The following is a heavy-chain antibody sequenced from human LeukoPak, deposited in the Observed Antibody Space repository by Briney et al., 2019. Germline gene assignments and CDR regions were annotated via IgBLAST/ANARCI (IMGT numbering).Heavy chain of an antibody. CDR2: ISRNGGST. CDR3: VNQISGWVY. J-gene: IGHJ4*02. D-gene: IGHD6-19*01. Sequence: GGSLRLSCSASGFTFSSLAMHWVRQAPGKGLEYVPGISRNGGSTYYADSVKGRFTISRDNSKNTLYLQMSSLRPEDTAVYYCVNQISGWVYWGQGTLVTVSS. V-gene: IGHV3-64D*06. CDR1: GFTFSSLA.